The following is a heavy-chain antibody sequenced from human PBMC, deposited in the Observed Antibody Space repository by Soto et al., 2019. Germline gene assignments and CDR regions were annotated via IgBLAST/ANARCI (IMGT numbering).Heavy chain of an antibody. CDR1: GFTVSSFY. CDR2: ISSDDST. V-gene: IGHV3-66*01. Sequence: EVQLVESGGGLVQPGGSLRLSCAASGFTVSSFYMTWVRQAPGKGLEWVSVISSDDSTYYADSVKGRFTISRDNSKNTLYLQMNSLRAEDTAVYCCARDRFGGAYNFWHGGQGTLVTVSS. D-gene: IGHD3-3*01. CDR3: ARDRFGGAYNFWH. J-gene: IGHJ4*02.